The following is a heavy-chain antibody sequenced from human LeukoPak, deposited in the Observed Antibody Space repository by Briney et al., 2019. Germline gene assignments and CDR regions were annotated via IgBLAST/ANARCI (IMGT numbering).Heavy chain of an antibody. CDR1: GFTFSTYG. CDR2: ISGSGGST. D-gene: IGHD3-10*01. CDR3: AKFGLAGSGRYHDAFDI. J-gene: IGHJ3*02. Sequence: AGGSLRLSCAASGFTFSTYGMTWVRQAPGKGLEWVSAISGSGGSTYYADCVKGRSTISRDNSKNTLYLQMNSLRAEDTAVYYCAKFGLAGSGRYHDAFDIWGQGTMVTVSS. V-gene: IGHV3-23*01.